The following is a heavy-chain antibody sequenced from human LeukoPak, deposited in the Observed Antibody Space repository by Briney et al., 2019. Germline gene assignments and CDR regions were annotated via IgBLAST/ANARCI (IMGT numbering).Heavy chain of an antibody. Sequence: GASVKVYCKASGYTFTAYYMHWVRQATGQGREWMGWINPNSGGTNYAQKFQGRVTMTRDTSITTAYMEMSRLRSDDTAVYYCARGWNNGIDPWGQGTLVTVSS. CDR2: INPNSGGT. V-gene: IGHV1-2*02. D-gene: IGHD1-1*01. CDR3: ARGWNNGIDP. J-gene: IGHJ5*02. CDR1: GYTFTAYY.